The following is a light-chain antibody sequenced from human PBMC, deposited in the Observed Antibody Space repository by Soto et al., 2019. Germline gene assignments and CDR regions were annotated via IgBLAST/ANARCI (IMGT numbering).Light chain of an antibody. Sequence: QSVLTQPASVSGSPGQSITISCTGTSSDVGAYNYVSWYQQHPGKAPKLMIYEVSNRPSGVSHRFSGSKSDNTASLTISGLQTDDEADYYCSSFTTISTPLYVFGTVTKVTGL. CDR3: SSFTTISTPLYV. V-gene: IGLV2-14*01. CDR2: EVS. CDR1: SSDVGAYNY. J-gene: IGLJ1*01.